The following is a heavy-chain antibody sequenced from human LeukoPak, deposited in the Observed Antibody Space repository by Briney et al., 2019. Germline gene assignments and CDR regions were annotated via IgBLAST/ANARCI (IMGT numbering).Heavy chain of an antibody. CDR3: ARFRAANLYDSSGYYYRTGFDP. V-gene: IGHV4-39*07. CDR2: IYYSVST. CDR1: GGSIGSSSYY. Sequence: SETLSLTCTVSGGSIGSSSYYWGWIRQPPGKGLEWIGSIYYSVSTYYNPSLKSRVTISVDTSKNQFSLKLSSVTAADTAVYYCARFRAANLYDSSGYYYRTGFDPWGQGTLVTVSS. J-gene: IGHJ5*02. D-gene: IGHD3-22*01.